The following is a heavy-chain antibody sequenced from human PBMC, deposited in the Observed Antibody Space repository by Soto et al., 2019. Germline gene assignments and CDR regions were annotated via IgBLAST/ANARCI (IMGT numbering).Heavy chain of an antibody. CDR1: GFTFSNAW. Sequence: PGVSLRLSCAASGFTFSNAWMNWVRQARGKGLEWAGRIKGKTDGGTADYAAHVKGRFTISRDDSKNTLYLQMNSLKTEATAVYYCTIRQSNYGIVWFDPRGQGTLVPVSS. CDR3: TIRQSNYGIVWFDP. J-gene: IGHJ5*02. CDR2: IKGKTDGGTA. D-gene: IGHD4-4*01. V-gene: IGHV3-15*07.